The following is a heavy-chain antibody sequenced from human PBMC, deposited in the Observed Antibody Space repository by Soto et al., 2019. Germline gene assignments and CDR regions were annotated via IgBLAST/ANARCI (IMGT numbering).Heavy chain of an antibody. CDR1: GFTFSDSW. J-gene: IGHJ5*02. CDR2: IKPDESEK. D-gene: IGHD4-4*01. V-gene: IGHV3-7*01. Sequence: EVQLVESGGGLVQPGGSLRLXXXXXGFTFSDSWMTWVRQAPGKGLEWVARIKPDESEKKYADSVKGRFSISRDNAKNSMYLQMDSLRGEDTAVYYCVRGGSNYASWGQGTLVTVSS. CDR3: VRGGSNYAS.